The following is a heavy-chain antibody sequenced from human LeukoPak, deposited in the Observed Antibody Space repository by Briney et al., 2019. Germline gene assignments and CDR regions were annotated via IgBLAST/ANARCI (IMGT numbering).Heavy chain of an antibody. CDR2: ITSTSGSI. CDR1: GFRFSNSA. D-gene: IGHD6-19*01. Sequence: PGGSLRLSCVGSGFRFSNSAMSWVRQIPGKGLEWVSSITSTSGSINYVDSVKGRFTISRDNSKNTLFLQMDSLRAEDTAIYYCASYSSGWFKPLDSWGQGTLVTVSS. J-gene: IGHJ4*02. V-gene: IGHV3-23*01. CDR3: ASYSSGWFKPLDS.